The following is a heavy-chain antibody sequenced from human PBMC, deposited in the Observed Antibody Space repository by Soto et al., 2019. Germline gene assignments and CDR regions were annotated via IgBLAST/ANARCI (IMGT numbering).Heavy chain of an antibody. D-gene: IGHD3-22*01. CDR1: GYTFTNYY. CDR2: IDPSDGTT. CDR3: GVHYSERSGKLGDC. V-gene: IGHV1-46*01. J-gene: IGHJ4*02. Sequence: QVQLVQSGAEVKKPGASVKVSCKASGYTFTNYYLHWVRQAPGQGLEWMALIDPSDGTTRYTQNFQGRVTMTRDTSTNTVDMELSSLRSEDTAVYYCGVHYSERSGKLGDCWGQGTLVTVSS.